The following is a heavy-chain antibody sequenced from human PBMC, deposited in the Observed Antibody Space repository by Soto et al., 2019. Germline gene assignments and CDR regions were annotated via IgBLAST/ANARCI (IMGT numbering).Heavy chain of an antibody. D-gene: IGHD2-15*01. CDR2: INPNSGGT. J-gene: IGHJ4*02. CDR1: GYTFTGYY. Sequence: GASVKVSCKASGYTFTGYYMHWVRQAPGQGLEWMGWINPNSGGTNYAQKFQGRVTMTRDTSISTAYMELSRLRSDDTAVYYCARDLSGGSCYSCPYYFDYCGQGTLVTVSS. CDR3: ARDLSGGSCYSCPYYFDY. V-gene: IGHV1-2*02.